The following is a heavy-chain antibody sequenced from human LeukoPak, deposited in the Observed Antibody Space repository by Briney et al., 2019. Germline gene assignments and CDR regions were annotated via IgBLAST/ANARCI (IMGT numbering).Heavy chain of an antibody. J-gene: IGHJ3*02. CDR3: ARDSWPLDDFWRGYPQAFDI. CDR2: ISSSSSYI. V-gene: IGHV3-21*01. CDR1: GFTLSSYG. D-gene: IGHD3-3*01. Sequence: GGSLRLSCAASGFTLSSYGMNGVRQAPGKGLEGVSSISSSSSYIYYADSVKGRFTISRDNPKNSLYLQMNSLRAEDTAVYYCARDSWPLDDFWRGYPQAFDIWGQGTMATVSS.